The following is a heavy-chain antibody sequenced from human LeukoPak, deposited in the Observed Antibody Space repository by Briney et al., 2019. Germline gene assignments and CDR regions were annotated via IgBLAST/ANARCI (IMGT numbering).Heavy chain of an antibody. CDR1: GYTVTSYY. CDR3: ARVDQIYYYGMDV. CDR2: LNPSGGSS. Sequence: ASVKVSCKASGYTVTSYYMHWVRQAPGQGLEWMAILNPSGGSSNYAQKFQGRATLTRATSTGTVYMELSSLRSEDTAVYYCARVDQIYYYGMDVWGQGTTVTVSS. J-gene: IGHJ6*02. V-gene: IGHV1-46*01.